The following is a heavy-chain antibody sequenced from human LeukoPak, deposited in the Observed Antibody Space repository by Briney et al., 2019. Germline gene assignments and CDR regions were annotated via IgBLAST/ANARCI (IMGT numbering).Heavy chain of an antibody. CDR3: VRALVGAAFDT. J-gene: IGHJ4*02. V-gene: IGHV3-21*06. CDR2: ISGSRDFI. D-gene: IGHD1-26*01. Sequence: PGGSLRLSSALSGFSLNVYAMHWVRQVPGKGPEWISSISGSRDFIYYADSVKGRFTISRDNAKNSLYLDMNSLRVEDTAVYFCVRALVGAAFDTWGQGVLVTVSS. CDR1: GFSLNVYA.